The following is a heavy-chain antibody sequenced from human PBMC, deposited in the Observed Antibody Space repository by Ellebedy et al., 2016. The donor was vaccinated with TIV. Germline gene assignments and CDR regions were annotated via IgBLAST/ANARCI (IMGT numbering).Heavy chain of an antibody. CDR2: IYYSGST. Sequence: MPSETLSLTCTVSGGSISSSSYYWGWIRQPPGKGLEWIGSIYYSGSTYYNPSLKSRVIISVDMSKNQFSLKLSSVTAADTAVYYCARPYGKSWYFDLWGRGTLVTVSS. V-gene: IGHV4-39*01. CDR1: GGSISSSSYY. CDR3: ARPYGKSWYFDL. D-gene: IGHD4-17*01. J-gene: IGHJ2*01.